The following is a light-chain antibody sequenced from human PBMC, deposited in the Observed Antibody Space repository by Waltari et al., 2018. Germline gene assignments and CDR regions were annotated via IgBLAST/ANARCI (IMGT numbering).Light chain of an antibody. Sequence: QSALTQPASVPWSPGQSITISCTGTSSDVGAYTYVSWYQHRPGTAPNLMIHDVDKRPSGVSSRFSGSKSGNTASLTISGLQAEDEANYYCSSFRGGASWVFGGGTIVTVL. J-gene: IGLJ3*02. CDR1: SSDVGAYTY. CDR2: DVD. CDR3: SSFRGGASWV. V-gene: IGLV2-14*03.